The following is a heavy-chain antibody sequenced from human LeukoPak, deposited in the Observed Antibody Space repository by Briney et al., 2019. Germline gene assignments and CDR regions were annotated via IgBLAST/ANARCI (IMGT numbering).Heavy chain of an antibody. CDR2: INGGNGNT. CDR1: GYTFTNYA. CDR3: ARSTEYSSGSNGGYYFDY. D-gene: IGHD6-19*01. V-gene: IGHV1-3*01. Sequence: ASVKVPCKASGYTFTNYAIHWVRQAPGQGLEWMGLINGGNGNTKYSQKFQDRVTITRDTSASTAYMELSSLRSEDTAIYYCARSTEYSSGSNGGYYFDYWGQGTLVTVSS. J-gene: IGHJ4*02.